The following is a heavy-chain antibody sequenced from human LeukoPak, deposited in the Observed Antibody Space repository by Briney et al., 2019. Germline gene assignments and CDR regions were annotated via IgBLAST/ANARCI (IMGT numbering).Heavy chain of an antibody. V-gene: IGHV4-39*01. J-gene: IGHJ4*02. CDR1: GGSISSSSYY. CDR3: ATGVVGTTYYFDN. D-gene: IGHD1-26*01. CDR2: IFYSGST. Sequence: SETLSLTCTVSGGSISSSSYYWGWIRQPRGKGLEWIGSIFYSGSTYYNPSLKSRVTISVDTSKNQFSLKLSSVTAADTAVYFCATGVVGTTYYFDNWGQGTLVTVSS.